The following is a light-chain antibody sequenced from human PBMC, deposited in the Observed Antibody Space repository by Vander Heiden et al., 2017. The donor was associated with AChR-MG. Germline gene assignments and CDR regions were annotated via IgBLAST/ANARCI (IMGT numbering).Light chain of an antibody. J-gene: IGLJ3*02. CDR2: GKN. V-gene: IGLV3-19*01. Sequence: SSELTQDPAVSVALGQTVRITCQGDSLRNNYAAWYQQKPGQAPVLVIYGKNRRPSGIPDRFSVSSSGNTASLTITGAQAEDEADYYCNSRDSSGNHWMFGGGTKLTVL. CDR3: NSRDSSGNHWM. CDR1: SLRNNY.